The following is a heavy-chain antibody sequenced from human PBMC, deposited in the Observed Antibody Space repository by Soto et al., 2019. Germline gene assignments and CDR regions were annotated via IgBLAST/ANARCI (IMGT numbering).Heavy chain of an antibody. V-gene: IGHV1-46*01. CDR3: AGYYYGMDV. CDR1: GYTFTSYY. Sequence: XXVKVSCKASGYTFTSYYMHWVRQAPGQGLEWMXIINHXGGSTSYAQKXXGRVTMTXXKSKSTVYMELSSMRSEDTAVYYCAGYYYGMDVWGQGTTVTVSS. J-gene: IGHJ6*01. CDR2: INHXGGST.